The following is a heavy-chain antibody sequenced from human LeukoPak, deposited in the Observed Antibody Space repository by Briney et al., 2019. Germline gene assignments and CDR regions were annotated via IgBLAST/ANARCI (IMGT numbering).Heavy chain of an antibody. V-gene: IGHV4-59*06. D-gene: IGHD4-17*01. CDR3: ARDLDYGGIPYYYYGMDV. CDR1: GGSISSYY. Sequence: SETLSLTCTVSGGSISSYYWSWIRQPPGKGLEWIGYIYYSGSTYYNPSLKSRVTISVDTSKNQFSLKLSSVTAADTAVYYCARDLDYGGIPYYYYGMDVWGQGTTVTVSS. CDR2: IYYSGST. J-gene: IGHJ6*02.